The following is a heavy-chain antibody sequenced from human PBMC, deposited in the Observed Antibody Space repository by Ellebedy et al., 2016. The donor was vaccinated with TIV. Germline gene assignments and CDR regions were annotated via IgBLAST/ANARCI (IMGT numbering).Heavy chain of an antibody. V-gene: IGHV3-53*01. CDR2: IYPDGGA. J-gene: IGHJ4*02. D-gene: IGHD1-1*01. CDR3: VRATLYNRGDN. Sequence: GGSLRLXXAASGFTVSSNYMNWVRQAPGKGLEWVSIIYPDGGAYYAGSVKGRFTISRDSSQNTLSLQMNSLRVEDTAVYYCVRATLYNRGDNWGQGTLVTVSA. CDR1: GFTVSSNY.